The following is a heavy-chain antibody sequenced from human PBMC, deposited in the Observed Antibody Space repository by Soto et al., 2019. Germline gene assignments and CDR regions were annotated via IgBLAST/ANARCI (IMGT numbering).Heavy chain of an antibody. J-gene: IGHJ6*02. Sequence: KPSETLSLTCTVSGGSISSSSYYWGWIRQPPGKGLEWIGSIYYSGSTYYNPSLKSRVTISVDTSKNQFSLKLSSVTAADTAVYYCTGRLGYYTRYTYYYGMDVWGQGTTVTVSS. D-gene: IGHD3-3*01. V-gene: IGHV4-39*01. CDR1: GGSISSSSYY. CDR3: TGRLGYYTRYTYYYGMDV. CDR2: IYYSGST.